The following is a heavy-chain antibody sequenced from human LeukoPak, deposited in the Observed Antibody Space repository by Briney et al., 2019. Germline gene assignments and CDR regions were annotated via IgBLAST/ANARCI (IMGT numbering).Heavy chain of an antibody. V-gene: IGHV3-49*04. Sequence: GGSLRLSCAASGFTFSSYAMSWVRQAPGKGLEWVGFIRSKAYGGTTEYAASVKGRFTISRDDSKSIAYLQMNSLKTEDTAVYYCTRAGYDSGSYRSDYWGQGTLVTVSS. CDR3: TRAGYDSGSYRSDY. J-gene: IGHJ4*02. CDR1: GFTFSSYA. CDR2: IRSKAYGGTT. D-gene: IGHD3-16*02.